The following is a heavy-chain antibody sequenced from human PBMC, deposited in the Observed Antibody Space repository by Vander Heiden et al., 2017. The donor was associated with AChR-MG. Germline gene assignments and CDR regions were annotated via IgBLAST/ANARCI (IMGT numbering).Heavy chain of an antibody. CDR2: ISGSNSSI. J-gene: IGHJ4*02. V-gene: IGHV3-48*02. Sequence: EVQLVESGGGLVQPGGSLRLSCAASGFTFSSYSMNWVRQAPGKGLEWVSYISGSNSSIYYADSVKGRFTISRDNAKNSLYLQMNSLRDEDTAVYYCVRSTPLSYWGQGTLVTVSS. CDR1: GFTFSSYS. D-gene: IGHD2-2*01. CDR3: VRSTPLSY.